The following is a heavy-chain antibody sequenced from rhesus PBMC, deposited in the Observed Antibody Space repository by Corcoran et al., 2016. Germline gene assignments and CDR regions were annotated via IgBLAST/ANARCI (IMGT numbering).Heavy chain of an antibody. V-gene: IGHV4-173*01. CDR1: GYSISTNY. CDR2: TYGSSGST. CDR3: AREVGSGYFDF. J-gene: IGHJ3*01. D-gene: IGHD6-31*01. Sequence: QLQLQESGPGPVKPSETLSLTCAVSGYSISTNYWSWIRQPPGKGLEWIGYTYGSSGSTYYNPSLKSRVTITTDTSKNQFSLELSSVTAADTAVYYCAREVGSGYFDFWGQGLRVTVSS.